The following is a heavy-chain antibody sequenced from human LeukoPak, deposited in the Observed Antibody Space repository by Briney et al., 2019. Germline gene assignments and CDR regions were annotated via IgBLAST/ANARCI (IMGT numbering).Heavy chain of an antibody. V-gene: IGHV1-18*01. CDR2: ISAYNGNT. CDR3: ARDPPRHYYDSSGYYHNFDY. CDR1: GYTFTNYA. D-gene: IGHD3-22*01. J-gene: IGHJ4*02. Sequence: ASVKVSCKASGYTFTNYAMHWVRQAPGQRLEWMGWISAYNGNTNYAQKLQGRVTMTTDTSTSTAYMELRSLRSDDTAVYYCARDPPRHYYDSSGYYHNFDYWGQGTLVTVSS.